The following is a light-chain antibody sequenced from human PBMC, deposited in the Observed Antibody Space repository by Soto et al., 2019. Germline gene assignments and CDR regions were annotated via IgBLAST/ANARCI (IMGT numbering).Light chain of an antibody. Sequence: QSVLTQPASVSGSPGQSITISCTGTSSDVGGYNYVSWYQQHPGKAPKLMIYEVSKRPSGVPDRFSGSKSGNTASLTVSGLQVEDEAEYYCSSYTGSNNPYVFGAGTKVTVL. J-gene: IGLJ1*01. V-gene: IGLV2-8*01. CDR2: EVS. CDR3: SSYTGSNNPYV. CDR1: SSDVGGYNY.